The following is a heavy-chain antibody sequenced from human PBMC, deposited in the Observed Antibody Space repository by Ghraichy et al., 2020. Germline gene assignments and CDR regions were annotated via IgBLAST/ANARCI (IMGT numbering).Heavy chain of an antibody. V-gene: IGHV6-1*01. CDR1: GDSVSSNSAA. D-gene: IGHD1-1*01. CDR2: TYYRSKWYN. CDR3: ARAPYDWNDDLYYFDY. Sequence: TLSLTCAISGDSVSSNSAAWNWITQSPSRGLEWLGRTYYRSKWYNDYAVSVKSRITINPDTSKNQFSLQLNSVTPEDTAVYYCARAPYDWNDDLYYFDYWGQGTLVTVSS. J-gene: IGHJ4*02.